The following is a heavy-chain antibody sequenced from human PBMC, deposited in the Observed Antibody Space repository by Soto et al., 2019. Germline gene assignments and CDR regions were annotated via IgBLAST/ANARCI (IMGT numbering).Heavy chain of an antibody. CDR2: ISYDGSNK. CDR1: GFTFSSYG. D-gene: IGHD6-6*01. CDR3: AKPYSSSSVYYYGMDV. V-gene: IGHV3-30*18. Sequence: PGGSLRLSCAASGFTFSSYGMHWVRQAPGKGLEWVAVISYDGSNKYYADSVKGRFTISRDNSKNTLYLQMNSLRAEDTAVYYCAKPYSSSSVYYYGMDVWGQGTTVTVSS. J-gene: IGHJ6*02.